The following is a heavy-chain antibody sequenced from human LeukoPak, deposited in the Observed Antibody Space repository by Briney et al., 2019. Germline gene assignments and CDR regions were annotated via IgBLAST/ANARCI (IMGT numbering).Heavy chain of an antibody. V-gene: IGHV4-4*09. CDR3: VQTTGWPGFDY. Sequence: SETLSLTCTASGAPISRFYWNWVRQPPGKGLEWIGNIYNGVPTFFNPSLKSRVTLSVDTSKTQFSLQLGSVTAADTAVYYCVQTTGWPGFDYWGQGILVTVSS. CDR2: IYNGVPT. D-gene: IGHD6-19*01. CDR1: GAPISRFY. J-gene: IGHJ4*02.